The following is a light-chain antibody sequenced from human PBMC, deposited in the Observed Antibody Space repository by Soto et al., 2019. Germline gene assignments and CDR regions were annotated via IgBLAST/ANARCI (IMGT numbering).Light chain of an antibody. CDR3: PTWVIGTYVV. CDR2: INSDGSH. V-gene: IGLV4-69*01. J-gene: IGLJ2*01. CDR1: SGHSSYA. Sequence: QSVLTQSPSASASLGASVKLTCTLSSGHSSYAIAWQQQQPEQGPRYLMKINSDGSHSKGDGIPDRFSGSSSGAERYLTISGLQSEDEADYYCPTWVIGTYVVFGGGTQLTVL.